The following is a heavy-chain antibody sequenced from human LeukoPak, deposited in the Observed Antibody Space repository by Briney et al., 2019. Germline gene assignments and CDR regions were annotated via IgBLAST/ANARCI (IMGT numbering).Heavy chain of an antibody. Sequence: QPGGSLRLSCAASGFTFSRYAMHWVRQAPGEGQEYVSAISSNGDSTYYANSVKDRFIIYRDNSNNALYLQMGSLRAEDMAVYYCARDTAMVLNGENAFDIWGQGTMVTVSS. CDR1: GFTFSRYA. CDR2: ISSNGDST. J-gene: IGHJ3*02. V-gene: IGHV3-64*01. CDR3: ARDTAMVLNGENAFDI. D-gene: IGHD4/OR15-4a*01.